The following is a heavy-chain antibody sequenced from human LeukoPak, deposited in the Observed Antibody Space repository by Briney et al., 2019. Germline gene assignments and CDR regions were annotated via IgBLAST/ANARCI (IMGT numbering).Heavy chain of an antibody. D-gene: IGHD3-22*01. CDR2: INWNGGST. V-gene: IGHV3-20*04. Sequence: PGGSLRLSCAASGFTFDDYGMSWVRQAPGKGLEWVSGINWNGGSTGYADSVKGRFTISRDNAKNSLYLQMNSLRAEDTALYYCARDSDSSGYYPYYFDYWGQGTLVTVSS. CDR1: GFTFDDYG. J-gene: IGHJ4*02. CDR3: ARDSDSSGYYPYYFDY.